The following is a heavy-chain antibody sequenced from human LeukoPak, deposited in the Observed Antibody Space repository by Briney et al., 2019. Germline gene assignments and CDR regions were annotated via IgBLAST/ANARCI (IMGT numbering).Heavy chain of an antibody. CDR1: GYSFTINW. J-gene: IGHJ6*02. Sequence: GESLKISCQGSGYSFTINWIGWVRQMPGKGLEWMGIIYPGDSETRYSPSFQGQVTISADKSISTAYLQWSSLKASDTAMYYCALCTNSYKYYFYYYAMDVWGQGTTVTVSS. V-gene: IGHV5-51*01. D-gene: IGHD2-2*01. CDR3: ALCTNSYKYYFYYYAMDV. CDR2: IYPGDSET.